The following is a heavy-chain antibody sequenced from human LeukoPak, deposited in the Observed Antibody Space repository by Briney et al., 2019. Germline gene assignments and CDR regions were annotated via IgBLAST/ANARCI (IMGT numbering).Heavy chain of an antibody. J-gene: IGHJ4*02. Sequence: PSETLSLTCTVSGGSISSGGYYWSWIRQHPGKGLEWIGYIYYSGSTYYNPSLKSRVTISVHTSKNQFSLKLSSVTAADTAVYYCARGLPSGSYPFDYWGQGTLVTVSS. CDR2: IYYSGST. D-gene: IGHD1-26*01. CDR3: ARGLPSGSYPFDY. V-gene: IGHV4-31*03. CDR1: GGSISSGGYY.